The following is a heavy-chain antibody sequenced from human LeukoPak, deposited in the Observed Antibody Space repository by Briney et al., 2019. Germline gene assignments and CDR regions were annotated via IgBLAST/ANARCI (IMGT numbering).Heavy chain of an antibody. Sequence: SETLSLTCTVSGYSISSGYYWGWIRQPPGKGLDWIGSIHHRGSTYYNPSLKSRVTISVDTSKNQFSLKLSSVTAADAAVYYCARSRGYGPSFDYWGQGTLVTVSS. D-gene: IGHD5-12*01. CDR2: IHHRGST. CDR1: GYSISSGYY. V-gene: IGHV4-38-2*02. CDR3: ARSRGYGPSFDY. J-gene: IGHJ4*02.